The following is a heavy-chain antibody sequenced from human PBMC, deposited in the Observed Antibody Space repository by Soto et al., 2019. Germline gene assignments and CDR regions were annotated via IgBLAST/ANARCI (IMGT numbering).Heavy chain of an antibody. CDR1: GFTFSSYG. CDR3: ARDGASIAAVCQYYYYYYRM. Sequence: HPGGSLRLSCAASGFTFSSYGMHWVLQAPGKGLEWVAVIWYDGSNKYYADSVKGRFTISRDNSKNTLYLQMNSLRAEDTAVYYCARDGASIAAVCQYYYYYYRM. D-gene: IGHD6-13*01. J-gene: IGHJ6*01. V-gene: IGHV3-33*01. CDR2: IWYDGSNK.